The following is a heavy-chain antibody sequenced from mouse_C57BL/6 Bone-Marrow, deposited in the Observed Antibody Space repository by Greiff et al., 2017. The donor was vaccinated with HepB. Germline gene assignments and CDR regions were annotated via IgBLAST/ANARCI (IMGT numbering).Heavy chain of an antibody. J-gene: IGHJ3*01. D-gene: IGHD2-2*01. V-gene: IGHV5-4*01. Sequence: DVQLVESGGGLVKPGGSLKLSCAASGFTFSSYAMSWVRQTPEKRLEWVATISDGGSYTYYPDNVKGRFTISRDNAKNNLYLQMSHLKSEDTAMYYCARDTVTTRFAYWGQGTLVTVSA. CDR1: GFTFSSYA. CDR3: ARDTVTTRFAY. CDR2: ISDGGSYT.